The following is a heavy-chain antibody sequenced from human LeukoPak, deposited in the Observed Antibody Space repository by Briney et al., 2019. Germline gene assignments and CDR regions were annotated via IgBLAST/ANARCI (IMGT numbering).Heavy chain of an antibody. CDR2: IKQDGSEK. CDR1: GFTFSSYW. D-gene: IGHD3-10*01. Sequence: PGGPLRLSCAASGFTFSSYWMSWVRQAPGKGLEWVANIKQDGSEKYYVDSVKGRFTISRDNAKNSLYLQMNSLRAEDTAVYYCARDLMVRGVDLDYWGQGTLVTVSS. CDR3: ARDLMVRGVDLDY. V-gene: IGHV3-7*03. J-gene: IGHJ4*02.